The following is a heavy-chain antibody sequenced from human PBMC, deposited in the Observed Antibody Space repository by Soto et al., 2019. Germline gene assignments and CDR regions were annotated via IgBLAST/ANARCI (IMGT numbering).Heavy chain of an antibody. D-gene: IGHD2-21*02. CDR2: IIPIFGTA. Sequence: SVKVSCKASGGTFSSYAISWVRQAPGQGLEWMGGIIPIFGTANYAQKFQGRVTITADESTSTAYMELSSLRSEDTAVDYCGVPAAVGGYYYYGMDVWGQGTTGTGSS. V-gene: IGHV1-69*13. CDR1: GGTFSSYA. J-gene: IGHJ6*02. CDR3: GVPAAVGGYYYYGMDV.